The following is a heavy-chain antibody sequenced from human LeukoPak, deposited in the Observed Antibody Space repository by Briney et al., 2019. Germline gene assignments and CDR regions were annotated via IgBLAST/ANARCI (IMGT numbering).Heavy chain of an antibody. D-gene: IGHD2-15*01. CDR2: ISGSGGST. J-gene: IGHJ4*02. CDR1: GFTFSSYA. Sequence: GGSLRLSCAASGFTFSSYAMSWVRQAPGKGLEWVSAISGSGGSTYYADSVKGRFTISRDNSKNTLYLQMNSLRAEDTAVYYCAKVPLYCSGGSCMDFDYWGQGTLVTVSS. V-gene: IGHV3-23*01. CDR3: AKVPLYCSGGSCMDFDY.